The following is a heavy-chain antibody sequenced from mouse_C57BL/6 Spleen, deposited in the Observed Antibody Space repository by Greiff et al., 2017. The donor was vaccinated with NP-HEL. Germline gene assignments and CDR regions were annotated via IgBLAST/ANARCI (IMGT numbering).Heavy chain of an antibody. CDR3: ARPDGYYEGYYALDY. CDR1: GYSFTSYY. V-gene: IGHV1-66*01. D-gene: IGHD2-3*01. J-gene: IGHJ4*01. Sequence: VQLQQSGPELVKPGASVKISCKASGYSFTSYYIHWVKQRPGQGLEWIGWIYPGSGNTKYNEKFKGKATLTADTSASNAYMQISSLTSEDSAVYSCARPDGYYEGYYALDYLGQGTSVTVSS. CDR2: IYPGSGNT.